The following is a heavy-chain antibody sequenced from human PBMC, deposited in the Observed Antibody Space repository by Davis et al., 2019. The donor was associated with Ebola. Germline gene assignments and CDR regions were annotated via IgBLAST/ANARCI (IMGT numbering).Heavy chain of an antibody. V-gene: IGHV3-33*01. Sequence: GGSLRLSCAASGFTFSSYGMHWVRQAPGKGLEWVAAIWYDGSNKYYADSVKGRFTISRDNSKNTLYLQMNSLRAEDTAVYYCARMYSSSRGYGMDVWGKGTTVTVSS. CDR3: ARMYSSSRGYGMDV. D-gene: IGHD6-13*01. J-gene: IGHJ6*04. CDR2: IWYDGSNK. CDR1: GFTFSSYG.